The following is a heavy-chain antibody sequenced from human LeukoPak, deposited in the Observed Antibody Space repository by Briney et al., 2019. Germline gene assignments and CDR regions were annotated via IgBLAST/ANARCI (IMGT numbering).Heavy chain of an antibody. CDR2: ISYDGSNK. CDR3: AKELSGSGWYFPCYFDY. J-gene: IGHJ4*02. D-gene: IGHD6-19*01. V-gene: IGHV3-30-3*01. Sequence: PGRSLRLSCAASGFTFSSYAMHWVRQAPGKGLEWVAVISYDGSNKYYADSVKGRFTISRDNSKNTLYLQMNSLRAEDTAVYYCAKELSGSGWYFPCYFDYWGQGTLVTVSS. CDR1: GFTFSSYA.